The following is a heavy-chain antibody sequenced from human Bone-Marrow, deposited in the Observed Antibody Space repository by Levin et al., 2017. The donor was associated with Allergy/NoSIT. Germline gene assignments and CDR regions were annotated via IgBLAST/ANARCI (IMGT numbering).Heavy chain of an antibody. CDR1: GFTFSTYS. J-gene: IGHJ4*01. V-gene: IGHV3-30*04. CDR2: ISYDAVDE. CDR3: ARDGAWGGNPFDN. D-gene: IGHD3-10*01. Sequence: GGSLRLSCAASGFTFSTYSMHWVRQAPGKGLEWLAVISYDAVDEYYADSVKGRFTISRDNSKNTLSLEVYSLRPEDTAVYYCARDGAWGGNPFDNWGHGTLVTVSS.